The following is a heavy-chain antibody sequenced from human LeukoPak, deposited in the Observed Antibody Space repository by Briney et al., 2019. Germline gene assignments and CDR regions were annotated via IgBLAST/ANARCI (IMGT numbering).Heavy chain of an antibody. V-gene: IGHV4-30-2*01. J-gene: IGHJ4*02. CDR1: GGSISSYF. D-gene: IGHD4-17*01. CDR3: AREHGVQGDY. Sequence: PSGTLSLTCTVSGGSISSYFWHWIRQPPGKGLEWIGYIHHSGSTYYNPSLNSRVTISLDRSKNQFSLKLSSVTAADTAVYYCAREHGVQGDYWGQGTLVTVSS. CDR2: IHHSGST.